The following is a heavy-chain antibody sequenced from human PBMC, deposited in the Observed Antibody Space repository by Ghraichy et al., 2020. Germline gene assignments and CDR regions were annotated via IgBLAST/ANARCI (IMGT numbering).Heavy chain of an antibody. CDR3: ARGGNIVVVTAIYY. CDR1: GGSFSGYY. D-gene: IGHD2-21*02. CDR2: INHSGST. Sequence: LETLSLTCAVYGGSFSGYYWSWIRQPPGKGLEWIGEINHSGSTNYNPSLKSRVTISVDTSKNQFSLKLSSVTAADTAVYYCARGGNIVVVTAIYYWGQGTLVTVSS. J-gene: IGHJ4*02. V-gene: IGHV4-34*01.